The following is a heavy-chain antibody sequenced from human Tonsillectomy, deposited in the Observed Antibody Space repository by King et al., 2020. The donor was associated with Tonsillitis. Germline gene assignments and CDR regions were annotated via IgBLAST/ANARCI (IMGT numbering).Heavy chain of an antibody. V-gene: IGHV1-69*12. CDR3: AIDLPVSDHLGMDV. Sequence: QLVQSGAEVKKPGSSVKVSCKASGGTFSSYAISWVRQAPGQGLEWMGGIIPIFGTANYGQKFQGRVTITADESTNTAYMALSSLRSEDTAVYYSAIDLPVSDHLGMDVWGQGTTVTVSS. CDR1: GGTFSSYA. J-gene: IGHJ6*02. CDR2: IIPIFGTA. D-gene: IGHD1-14*01.